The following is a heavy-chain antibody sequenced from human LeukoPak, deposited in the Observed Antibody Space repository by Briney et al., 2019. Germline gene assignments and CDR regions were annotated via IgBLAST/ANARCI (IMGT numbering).Heavy chain of an antibody. J-gene: IGHJ4*02. D-gene: IGHD5-18*01. CDR3: ARNVDTAMVLGFDY. Sequence: SQTLSLTCTVSGGSISSGSYYWSWIRQTAGKGLEWIGRIYTSGSTNYNPSLKSRVTISVDTSKNQFSLKLSSVTAADTAVYYCARNVDTAMVLGFDYWGQGTLVTVSS. V-gene: IGHV4-61*02. CDR2: IYTSGST. CDR1: GGSISSGSYY.